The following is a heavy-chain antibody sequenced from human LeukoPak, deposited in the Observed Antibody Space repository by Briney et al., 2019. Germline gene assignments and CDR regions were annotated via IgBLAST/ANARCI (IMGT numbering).Heavy chain of an antibody. CDR1: GGSFSGYY. D-gene: IGHD3-22*01. J-gene: IGHJ3*02. V-gene: IGHV4-34*01. CDR2: INHSGST. CDR3: ARLNPYDSSGYYTEDAFDI. Sequence: PSETLSLTCAVYGGSFSGYYWNWIRQPPGKGLEWIGEINHSGSTNYNPSLKSRVTISVDTSKNQFSLKLSSVTAADTAVYYCARLNPYDSSGYYTEDAFDIWGKGTMVTVSS.